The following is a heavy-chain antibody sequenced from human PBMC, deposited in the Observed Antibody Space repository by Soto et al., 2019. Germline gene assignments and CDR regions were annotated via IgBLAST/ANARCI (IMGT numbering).Heavy chain of an antibody. V-gene: IGHV4-34*01. J-gene: IGHJ5*02. CDR3: ASHSSGTSWFDP. D-gene: IGHD6-19*01. Sequence: SETLSLTCAVYGGSFSGYYWSWIRQPPGKGLEWIGEINHSGSTNYNPSLKSRVTISVDTSKNQFSLKLSSVTAADTAVYYCASHSSGTSWFDPWGQGTLVTVSS. CDR2: INHSGST. CDR1: GGSFSGYY.